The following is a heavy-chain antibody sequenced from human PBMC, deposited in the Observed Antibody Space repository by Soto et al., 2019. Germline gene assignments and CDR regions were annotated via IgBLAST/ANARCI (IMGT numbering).Heavy chain of an antibody. CDR3: VRKVLSLGILDY. J-gene: IGHJ4*02. V-gene: IGHV4-4*02. CDR2: IYHSGST. CDR1: GGSISSSNW. Sequence: SETLSLTCAVSGGSISSSNWWSWVRQPPGKGLEWIGEIYHSGSTNYNPSLKSRVTISVDKSKNQFSLKLSSVTAADTAVYYCVRKVLSLGILDYWGQGTLVTVSS. D-gene: IGHD7-27*01.